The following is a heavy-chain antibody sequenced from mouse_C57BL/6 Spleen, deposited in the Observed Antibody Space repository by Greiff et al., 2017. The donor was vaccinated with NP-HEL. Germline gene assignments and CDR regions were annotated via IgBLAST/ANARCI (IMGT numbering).Heavy chain of an antibody. J-gene: IGHJ3*01. CDR1: GYTFTSYW. V-gene: IGHV1-55*01. Sequence: VQLQQPGAELVKPGASVKMSCKASGYTFTSYWITWVKQRPGQGLEWIGDIYPGSGSTNYNEKFKSKATLTVDTSSSTAYMQLSSLTSEDSAVYYCARGHYYGSSYLAWFAYWGQGTLVTVSA. D-gene: IGHD1-1*01. CDR2: IYPGSGST. CDR3: ARGHYYGSSYLAWFAY.